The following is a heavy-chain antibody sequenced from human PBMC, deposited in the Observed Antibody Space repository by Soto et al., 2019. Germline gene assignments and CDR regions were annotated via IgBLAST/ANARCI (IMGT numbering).Heavy chain of an antibody. CDR3: AKERRVGYTTTHAFDI. D-gene: IGHD1-26*01. V-gene: IGHV3-23*01. J-gene: IGHJ3*02. CDR1: GFTFTSYA. CDR2: ISASGDNT. Sequence: PGGSLRLSCAASGFTFTSYAMSWVRQAPGKGLEWVSAISASGDNTYYADSVKGRFTISRDNSKNTVYMQMNSLRAEDTAVYYCAKERRVGYTTTHAFDIWGQGTMVTVSS.